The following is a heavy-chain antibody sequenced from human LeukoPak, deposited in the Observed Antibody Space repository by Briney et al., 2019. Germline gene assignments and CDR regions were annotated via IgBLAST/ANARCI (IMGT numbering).Heavy chain of an antibody. J-gene: IGHJ5*02. CDR2: IAYDANEK. CDR1: GFTFRSYG. Sequence: GGSLRLSCAASGFTFRSYGMHWVRQAPGKGLEWVSFIAYDANEKQNADSVKGRFTISRDNSKNTLYLQMNGLRDEDTAVYYCAKDQQQWLVLGWFDPWGQGTLVTVSS. CDR3: AKDQQQWLVLGWFDP. V-gene: IGHV3-30*18. D-gene: IGHD6-19*01.